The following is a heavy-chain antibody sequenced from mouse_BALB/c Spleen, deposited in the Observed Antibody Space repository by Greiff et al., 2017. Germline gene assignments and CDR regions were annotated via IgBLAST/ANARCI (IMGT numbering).Heavy chain of an antibody. Sequence: EVQLVESGGGLVKPGGSLKLSCAASGFTFSDYYMYWVRQTPEKRLEWVATISDGGSYTYYPDSVKGRFTISRDNAKNNLYLQMSSLKSEDTAMYYCARGDPTMITTGDWYFDVWGAGTTVTVSS. CDR2: ISDGGSYT. J-gene: IGHJ1*01. V-gene: IGHV5-4*02. D-gene: IGHD2-4*01. CDR3: ARGDPTMITTGDWYFDV. CDR1: GFTFSDYY.